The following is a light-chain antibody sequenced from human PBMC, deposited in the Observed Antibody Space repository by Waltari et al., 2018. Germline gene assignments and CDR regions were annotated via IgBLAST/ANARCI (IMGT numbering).Light chain of an antibody. V-gene: IGKV1-9*01. Sequence: DIQLTHSPSLMSASVGDRVTITCRASQVISSYLPWYQQKPGKAPKLLIYAASTLQSGVPSRFSGSGSGTEFTLTISSLQPEDFATYYCQQLNSYPLTFGGGTKVEIK. J-gene: IGKJ4*01. CDR1: QVISSY. CDR2: AAS. CDR3: QQLNSYPLT.